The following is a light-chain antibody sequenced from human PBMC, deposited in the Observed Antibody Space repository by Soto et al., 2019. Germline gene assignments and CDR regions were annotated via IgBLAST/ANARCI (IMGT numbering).Light chain of an antibody. J-gene: IGKJ4*01. Sequence: EIVLTQSPGTLSLSPGERATLSCRASQSVSSSYLAWYQQKPGQAPRLLIYGASSRATGIPDRFSGSGSGPDFTLTISRLEHEDFAVNYCQQYGSSPLLTFDGGTKVEIK. CDR1: QSVSSSY. CDR3: QQYGSSPLLT. CDR2: GAS. V-gene: IGKV3-20*01.